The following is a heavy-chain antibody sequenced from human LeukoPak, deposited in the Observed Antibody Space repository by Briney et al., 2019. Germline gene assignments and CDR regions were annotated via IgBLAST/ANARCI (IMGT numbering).Heavy chain of an antibody. V-gene: IGHV3-53*04. D-gene: IGHD6-19*01. CDR1: GFTVSSNY. Sequence: GGSLRLSCAASGFTVSSNYMSWVRQAPGKGLEWVSVIYSGGSTYYADSVKGRFTISRHNSKNTLYLQMNSLRAEDTAVYYCARAISGASGWYGRICYGMDVWGQGTTVTVSS. CDR3: ARAISGASGWYGRICYGMDV. CDR2: IYSGGST. J-gene: IGHJ6*02.